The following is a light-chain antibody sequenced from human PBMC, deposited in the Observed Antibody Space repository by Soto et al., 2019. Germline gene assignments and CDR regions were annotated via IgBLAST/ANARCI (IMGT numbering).Light chain of an antibody. CDR3: QQRSNWAT. V-gene: IGKV3-11*01. CDR1: QTVSGN. CDR2: DAS. Sequence: EIVLTQSPGTLSLSPGERATLSCRASQTVSGNLAWYQQKPGQAPRLLIYDASNRATGIPARFSGSGSVTDFTLTISSLEPEDFAVYYCQQRSNWATFGPGTKVDIK. J-gene: IGKJ3*01.